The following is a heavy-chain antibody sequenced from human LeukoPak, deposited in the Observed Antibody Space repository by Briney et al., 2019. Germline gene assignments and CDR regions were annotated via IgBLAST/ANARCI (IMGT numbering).Heavy chain of an antibody. CDR3: AKDAVTTGEFDY. V-gene: IGHV3-9*01. CDR1: GFTFDDYA. J-gene: IGHJ4*02. CDR2: ISWNSGSI. Sequence: GGSLGLSCAASGFTFDDYAMHWVRQAPGKGLEWVSGISWNSGSIGYADSVKGRFTISRDNAKNSLYLQMNSLRAEDTALYYCAKDAVTTGEFDYWGQGTLVTVSS. D-gene: IGHD4-17*01.